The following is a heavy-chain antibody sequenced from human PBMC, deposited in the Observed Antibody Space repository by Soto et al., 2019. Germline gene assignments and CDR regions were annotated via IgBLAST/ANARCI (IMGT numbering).Heavy chain of an antibody. Sequence: QVQLVQSGAEVKKPGSSVKVSCKSSGDSFRTYSVSWVRQAPGQGLEGMGGIIPLLGAPNYAQKSQGRATXTXXESTSTAYMDMSSLRSEDTAVYYCARLWAIAEHDSWGQGTRVTVSS. J-gene: IGHJ4*02. CDR1: GDSFRTYS. CDR2: IIPLLGAP. CDR3: ARLWAIAEHDS. D-gene: IGHD6-13*01. V-gene: IGHV1-69*16.